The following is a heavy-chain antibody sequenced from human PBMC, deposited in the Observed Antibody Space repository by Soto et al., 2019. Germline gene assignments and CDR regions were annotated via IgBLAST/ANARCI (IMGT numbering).Heavy chain of an antibody. CDR2: IYHSGST. D-gene: IGHD3-10*01. V-gene: IGHV4-4*02. CDR3: AKRVEYYGSGSYYNGGFDP. CDR1: GGSISSSNW. J-gene: IGHJ5*02. Sequence: QVQLQESGPGLVKPSGTLSLTCAVSGGSISSSNWWSWVRQPPGKGLEWIGEIYHSGSTNYNPSLNSRVTISVDKSKNQFSLKLSSVTAADTAVYYCAKRVEYYGSGSYYNGGFDPWGQGTLVTVSS.